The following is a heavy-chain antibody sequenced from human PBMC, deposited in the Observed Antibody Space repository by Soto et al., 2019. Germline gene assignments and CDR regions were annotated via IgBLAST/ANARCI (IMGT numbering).Heavy chain of an antibody. CDR1: GFSFTSYW. CDR2: IDPTDSYT. D-gene: IGHD1-26*01. V-gene: IGHV5-10-1*01. Sequence: GESLKISCKGSGFSFTSYWVSWVRQMPAKGLEWMGTIDPTDSYTNYSPSFQGHVTISADKSISTAYLQWSSLKASDTAMYYCARHYRTSGLDPCGQGNLVTV. CDR3: ARHYRTSGLDP. J-gene: IGHJ5*02.